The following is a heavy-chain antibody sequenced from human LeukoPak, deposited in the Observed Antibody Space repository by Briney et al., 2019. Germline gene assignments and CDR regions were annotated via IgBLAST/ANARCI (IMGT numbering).Heavy chain of an antibody. CDR3: ASFSLYEDYGEDRAGY. CDR2: IIPILGIA. D-gene: IGHD4-17*01. CDR1: GGTFSSYA. J-gene: IGHJ4*02. V-gene: IGHV1-69*04. Sequence: SVKVSCKASGGTFSSYAISWVRQAPGQGLEWMGRIIPILGIANYAQKFQGRVTITADKSTSTAYMELSSLRSEDTAVYYCASFSLYEDYGEDRAGYWGQGTLVTVSS.